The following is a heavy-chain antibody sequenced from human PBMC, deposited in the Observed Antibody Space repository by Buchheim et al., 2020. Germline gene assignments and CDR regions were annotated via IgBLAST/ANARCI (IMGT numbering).Heavy chain of an antibody. CDR2: FGTGGDT. CDR1: GFTFSSCA. Sequence: EVQLLESGGGLAQPGGSLRLSCAASGFTFSSCAMSWVRLGPGKGLEWVSTFGTGGDTYYAESVKGRFTVSRDNSKNTLSLQMNSLRPEDTAIYYCAKYLGIRTGINPFHYWGQGTL. D-gene: IGHD2-8*02. J-gene: IGHJ4*02. CDR3: AKYLGIRTGINPFHY. V-gene: IGHV3-23*01.